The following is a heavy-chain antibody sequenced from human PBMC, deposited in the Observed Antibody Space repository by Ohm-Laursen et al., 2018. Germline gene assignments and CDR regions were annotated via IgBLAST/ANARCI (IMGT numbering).Heavy chain of an antibody. CDR1: GFTFGDYY. CDR3: ARDVGSGAITKDAFDI. J-gene: IGHJ3*02. CDR2: ISSSGSTI. Sequence: SLRLSCAASGFTFGDYYMSWIRQAPGKGLEWVSYISSSGSTIYYADSVKGRFTISRDNAKNSLYLQMNSLRAEDTAVYYCARDVGSGAITKDAFDIWGQGTMVTVSS. D-gene: IGHD3-3*01. V-gene: IGHV3-11*01.